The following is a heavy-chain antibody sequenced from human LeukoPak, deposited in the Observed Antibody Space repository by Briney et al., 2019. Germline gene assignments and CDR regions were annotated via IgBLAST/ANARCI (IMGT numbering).Heavy chain of an antibody. J-gene: IGHJ4*02. CDR1: GDSISSGDYY. D-gene: IGHD3-10*01. CDR2: IYYSGST. CDR3: ARDARVQKWFGELLKTTTYYFDY. Sequence: SQTLSLTCTVSGDSISSGDYYWSWIRQPPGKGLEWIGSIYYSGSTYYNPSLRSRVTMSVDTSKNQFSLKLSSVTAADTAIYYCARDARVQKWFGELLKTTTYYFDYWGQGTLVTVSS. V-gene: IGHV4-39*07.